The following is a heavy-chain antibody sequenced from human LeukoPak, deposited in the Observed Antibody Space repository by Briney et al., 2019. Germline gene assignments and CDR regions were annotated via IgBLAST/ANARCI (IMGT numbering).Heavy chain of an antibody. Sequence: PSQTLSHTCTVSGGSISSGDYYWSWIRQPPGKGLEWIGYIYYSGSTYYNPSLKSRVTISVDTSKNQFSLKLSSVTAADTAVYYCARQSRFGELFHWFDPWGQGTLVTVSS. CDR2: IYYSGST. CDR1: GGSISSGDYY. V-gene: IGHV4-30-4*01. J-gene: IGHJ5*02. CDR3: ARQSRFGELFHWFDP. D-gene: IGHD3-10*01.